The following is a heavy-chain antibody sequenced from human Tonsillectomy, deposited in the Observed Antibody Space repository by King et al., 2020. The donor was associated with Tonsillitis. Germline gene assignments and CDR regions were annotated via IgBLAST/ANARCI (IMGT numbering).Heavy chain of an antibody. J-gene: IGHJ5*01. V-gene: IGHV1-18*04. CDR1: GYTFTSYS. Sequence: VQLVESGAEVKKPGASVKVSCKASGYTFTSYSINWVRQAPGQGLEWVGWISAYNGNTNYAQKVQGRVTMTTDTSTSTAYMELRSLRSDDTAVYYCARDVNYYDSSRFDSWGQGTLVIVSS. D-gene: IGHD3-22*01. CDR3: ARDVNYYDSSRFDS. CDR2: ISAYNGNT.